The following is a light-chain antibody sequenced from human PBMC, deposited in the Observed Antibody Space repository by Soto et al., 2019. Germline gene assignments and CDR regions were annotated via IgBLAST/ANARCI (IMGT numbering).Light chain of an antibody. J-gene: IGKJ4*01. Sequence: EIVMTQSPATLSVSPGERATLSCRASQSVRTYVAWYQQTAGQPPRLLIYDASNRATGIPARFSGSWSGTVFTLTISSLDPEDFAVYFCQQRINWRSTFGGGTKVDNK. CDR1: QSVRTY. CDR2: DAS. V-gene: IGKV3-11*01. CDR3: QQRINWRST.